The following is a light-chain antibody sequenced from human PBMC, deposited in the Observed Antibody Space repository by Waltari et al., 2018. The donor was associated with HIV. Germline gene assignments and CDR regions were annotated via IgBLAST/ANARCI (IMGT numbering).Light chain of an antibody. J-gene: IGLJ3*02. Sequence: QSVLTQPPSMSEAPRQRVTISCSGSSSNIGKNAVNWYQQFSGQAPKLLIYYNELLPSGVSDRFSGSKSGTSASLTISGLQSEDEADYYCAAWDDSLNGPVFGGGTKLTVL. CDR3: AAWDDSLNGPV. V-gene: IGLV1-36*01. CDR1: SSNIGKNA. CDR2: YNE.